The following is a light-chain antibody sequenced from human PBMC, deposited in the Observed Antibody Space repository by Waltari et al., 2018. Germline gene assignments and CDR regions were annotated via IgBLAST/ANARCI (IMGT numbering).Light chain of an antibody. J-gene: IGKJ1*01. V-gene: IGKV1-12*01. Sequence: DIQLTQSPSHVSASVGDRVAITCRASQEIRTWVAWYQQKPGKAPKLLVYGASHLESGVPARLSGGGSGSEFTLTITSLQTEEFATYNCHQTNNCRRTFGQGTKIEIK. CDR3: HQTNNCRRT. CDR2: GAS. CDR1: QEIRTW.